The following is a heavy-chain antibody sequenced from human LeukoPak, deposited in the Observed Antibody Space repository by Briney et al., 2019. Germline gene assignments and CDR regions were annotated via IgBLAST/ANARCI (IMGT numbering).Heavy chain of an antibody. D-gene: IGHD3-10*01. CDR3: ARDRDLFRVTRIFDY. V-gene: IGHV1-46*01. J-gene: IGHJ4*02. CDR2: INPSGGST. Sequence: ASVKVSCKASGYTFTSYYMHWVRQAPGQGLEWMGIINPSGGSTRYAQKFQGRVTMTRDTSTSTVYMELSSLRSEDTAVYYCARDRDLFRVTRIFDYWGQGTLVTVSS. CDR1: GYTFTSYY.